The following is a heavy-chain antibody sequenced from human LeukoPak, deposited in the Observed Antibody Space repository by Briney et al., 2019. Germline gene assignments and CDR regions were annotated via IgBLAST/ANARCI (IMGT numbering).Heavy chain of an antibody. J-gene: IGHJ4*02. V-gene: IGHV4-31*03. CDR3: ARSVRGTGPFGY. Sequence: SETLSLTCSVSGGSISSGGYYWSWIRQHPGKGLEWIGYIYYSGSTYYNPSLNSRVIISVDTSKNQFSLKLSSVTAADTAVYYCARSVRGTGPFGYWGQGTLVTVSS. D-gene: IGHD3/OR15-3a*01. CDR2: IYYSGST. CDR1: GGSISSGGYY.